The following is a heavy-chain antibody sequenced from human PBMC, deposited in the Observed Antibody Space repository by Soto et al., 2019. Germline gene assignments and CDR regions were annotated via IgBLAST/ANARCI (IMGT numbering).Heavy chain of an antibody. CDR1: GFNFSDYY. CDR3: ARTSGSYHPFDY. J-gene: IGHJ4*02. CDR2: ISTSSSCT. V-gene: IGHV3-11*06. D-gene: IGHD1-26*01. Sequence: QVQLVESGGGLVKPGGSLRLSCAASGFNFSDYYMSWIRQAPGKGLEWVSDISTSSSCTNYADSVRGRFSISRDNAQNSLYLQMNSLRADDTAVYYCARTSGSYHPFDYWGQGTLVTVSS.